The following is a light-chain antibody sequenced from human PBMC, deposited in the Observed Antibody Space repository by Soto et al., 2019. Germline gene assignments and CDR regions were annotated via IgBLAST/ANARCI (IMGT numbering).Light chain of an antibody. CDR3: QQYGSSPRT. V-gene: IGKV3-20*01. Sequence: EIVLTQSPGTLSLSPGERATLSFSASQSVSSNYLAWYQRKPGQAPRLLIYGASSRATGIPDRFSGSGSGTDFTLTISRLEPEDFAVYYCQQYGSSPRTFGQGTKVDI. CDR2: GAS. J-gene: IGKJ1*01. CDR1: QSVSSNY.